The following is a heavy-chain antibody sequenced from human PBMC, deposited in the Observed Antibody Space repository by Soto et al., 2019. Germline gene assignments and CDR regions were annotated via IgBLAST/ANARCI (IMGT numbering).Heavy chain of an antibody. CDR3: ARGAGYSGYDIDS. V-gene: IGHV4-61*01. J-gene: IGHJ4*02. Sequence: PSETLSLTCTVSGGSVSSGNYYWSWIRQPPGKGLEWIGYIYYSGSTNYNPSLESRVTISVDTSKNQFSLKLSSVSAADTAVYYCARGAGYSGYDIDSWGQGTLVTVSS. CDR1: GGSVSSGNYY. D-gene: IGHD5-12*01. CDR2: IYYSGST.